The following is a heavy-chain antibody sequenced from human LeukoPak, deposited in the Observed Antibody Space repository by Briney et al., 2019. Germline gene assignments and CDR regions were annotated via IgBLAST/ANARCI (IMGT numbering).Heavy chain of an antibody. CDR2: IKQDGSEK. D-gene: IGHD3-10*01. Sequence: GGSLRLSCAASGFTFSSYYMNWVRQAPGKGLEWVASIKQDGSEKYYVDSVKGRFTFSRDNAKNSLYLQMDSLRAEDTATYYCARDKSAGADTGSSFYYWGQGALVTVSS. CDR3: ARDKSAGADTGSSFYY. CDR1: GFTFSSYY. V-gene: IGHV3-7*03. J-gene: IGHJ4*02.